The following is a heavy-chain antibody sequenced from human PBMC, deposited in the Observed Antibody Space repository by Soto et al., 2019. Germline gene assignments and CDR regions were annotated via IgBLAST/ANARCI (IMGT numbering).Heavy chain of an antibody. D-gene: IGHD4-17*01. V-gene: IGHV4-39*01. J-gene: IGHJ4*02. CDR1: GGSLTSNSYY. CDR3: ARRSTVTYDY. Sequence: QLQLQESGPELVKPSETLSLNCTVSGGSLTSNSYYWGWIRQPPGKGLEWLGRFYYSQSTYFNPSLKSRVTISVETSKNQYSLKLSAVTAADTAVYYCARRSTVTYDYWGQGILVTVSS. CDR2: FYYSQST.